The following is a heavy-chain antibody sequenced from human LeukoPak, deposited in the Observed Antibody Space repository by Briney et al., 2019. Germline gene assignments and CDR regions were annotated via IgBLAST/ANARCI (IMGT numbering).Heavy chain of an antibody. D-gene: IGHD6-19*01. V-gene: IGHV4-38-2*01. J-gene: IGHJ3*02. CDR3: ARHVAGSDPFDI. CDR1: GYSISSGYY. Sequence: PSETLSLTCAVSGYSISSGYYWGWIRQPPGKGLEWIGSIYHSGSTYYNPSLKSRVTISVDTSKNQFSLRLSSVTAAAAAVYYCARHVAGSDPFDIWGQGTMVTVSS. CDR2: IYHSGST.